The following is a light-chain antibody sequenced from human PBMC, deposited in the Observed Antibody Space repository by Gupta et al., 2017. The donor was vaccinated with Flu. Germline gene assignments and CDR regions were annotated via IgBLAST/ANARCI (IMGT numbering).Light chain of an antibody. Sequence: PSLSAAVGDRVTMTCRARQTIGTHLNWYEQKPVKAPTLLIFAASSWQSGVPSRFSGSGSGTDFTLTISSRQPEEFATYYCQQTDSTPGFNFGHGTXLHFK. CDR1: QTIGTH. CDR3: QQTDSTPGFN. J-gene: IGKJ3*01. V-gene: IGKV1-39*01. CDR2: AAS.